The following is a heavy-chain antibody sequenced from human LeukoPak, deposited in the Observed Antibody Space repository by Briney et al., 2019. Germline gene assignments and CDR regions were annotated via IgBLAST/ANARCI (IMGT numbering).Heavy chain of an antibody. CDR3: ALYCSSTSCYGEDYYYMDV. Sequence: SVKVSCKASGGTFSSYAISWVRQAPGQGLEWMGGIIPIFGTANYAQKFQGRVTITTDESTSTAYMELSSLRSEDTAVYYCALYCSSTSCYGEDYYYMDVWGKGTTVTVSS. CDR2: IIPIFGTA. V-gene: IGHV1-69*05. D-gene: IGHD2-2*01. CDR1: GGTFSSYA. J-gene: IGHJ6*03.